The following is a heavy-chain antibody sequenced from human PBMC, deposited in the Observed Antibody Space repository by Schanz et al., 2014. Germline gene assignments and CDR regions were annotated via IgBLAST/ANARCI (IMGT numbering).Heavy chain of an antibody. CDR2: IIPVLAIA. J-gene: IGHJ6*02. Sequence: QVQLVQSGAEVKKPGSSVKVSCKASRSTFSSYTISWIRQAPGQGLEWMGRIIPVLAIADYAQKFQGRVTITADKSTSTASMELSSLRSEDTAVYYCVRGPSQGYSYGHNIGAYYYGMDVWGQGTTVTVSS. D-gene: IGHD5-18*01. CDR1: RSTFSSYT. V-gene: IGHV1-69*02. CDR3: VRGPSQGYSYGHNIGAYYYGMDV.